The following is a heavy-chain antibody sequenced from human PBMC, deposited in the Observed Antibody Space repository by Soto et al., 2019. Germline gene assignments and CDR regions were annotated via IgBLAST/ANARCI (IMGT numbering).Heavy chain of an antibody. CDR3: AKDSTAYSSSYDFDS. D-gene: IGHD6-6*01. CDR2: ISGSGGST. J-gene: IGHJ4*02. V-gene: IGHV3-23*01. Sequence: EVQLLESGGGLVQPGGSLRLSCAASGFSFNSYAMSWVRQAPGKGLEWVSGISGSGGSTYYANSVKGRFTISRDNSKNTLYLQMNSLRDVDTAVDYCAKDSTAYSSSYDFDSWGQGNLVTVSS. CDR1: GFSFNSYA.